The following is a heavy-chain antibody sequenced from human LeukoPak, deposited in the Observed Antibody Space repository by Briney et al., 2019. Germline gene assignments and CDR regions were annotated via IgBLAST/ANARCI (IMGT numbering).Heavy chain of an antibody. Sequence: GASVKVSCKASGYTFTSYDINWVRQATGQGLEWMGWMNPNSGNTGYAQKFQGRVTMTRNTSISTAYMELSSLRSEDTAVYYCARSYYDFWSGYSNWFGPWGQGTLVTVYS. D-gene: IGHD3-3*01. J-gene: IGHJ5*02. V-gene: IGHV1-8*01. CDR1: GYTFTSYD. CDR3: ARSYYDFWSGYSNWFGP. CDR2: MNPNSGNT.